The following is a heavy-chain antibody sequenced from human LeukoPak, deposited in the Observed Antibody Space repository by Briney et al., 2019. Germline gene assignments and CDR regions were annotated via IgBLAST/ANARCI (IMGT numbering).Heavy chain of an antibody. CDR3: ARDSDYTYGITAFDY. CDR2: ISSSSSYI. Sequence: GGSLRLSCAASGFTFSNYRMNWVRQAPGKGLEWVSSISSSSSYIYYADSVKGRFIISRDNAQNSLYLQMNSLRAEDTAVYYCARDSDYTYGITAFDYWGQGTLVTVSS. D-gene: IGHD5-18*01. J-gene: IGHJ4*02. CDR1: GFTFSNYR. V-gene: IGHV3-21*01.